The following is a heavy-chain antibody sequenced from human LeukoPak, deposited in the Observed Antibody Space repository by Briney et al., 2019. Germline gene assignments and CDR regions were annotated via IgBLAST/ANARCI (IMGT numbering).Heavy chain of an antibody. D-gene: IGHD3-10*01. CDR1: GGSFSSSAYY. Sequence: SETLSLTCTVSGGSFSSSAYYWSWIRQSPGKGLEWIGYIYSSGSTYYNPSLESRVTMSVDTSKNQFSLRLSSVTAAGTAVYYCARGAYGIPTDYWGQGTLVTVSS. V-gene: IGHV4-31*03. CDR2: IYSSGST. CDR3: ARGAYGIPTDY. J-gene: IGHJ4*02.